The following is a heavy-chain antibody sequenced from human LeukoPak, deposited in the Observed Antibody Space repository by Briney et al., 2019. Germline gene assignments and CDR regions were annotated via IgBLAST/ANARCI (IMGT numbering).Heavy chain of an antibody. V-gene: IGHV1-18*01. J-gene: IGHJ4*02. CDR2: ISAYNGNT. CDR3: ARGSMVRDIVVVRAAL. CDR1: GYTFTSYG. Sequence: ASVKVTCKASGYTFTSYGISWVRQAPGQGLEWMGWISAYNGNTNYAQKLQGRVTMTTDTSTSTAYMELRSLRSDDTAVYYCARGSMVRDIVVVRAALWGQGTLVTVSS. D-gene: IGHD2-2*01.